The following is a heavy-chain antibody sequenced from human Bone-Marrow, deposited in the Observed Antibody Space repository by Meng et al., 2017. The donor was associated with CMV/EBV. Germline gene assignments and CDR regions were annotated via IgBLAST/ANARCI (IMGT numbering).Heavy chain of an antibody. CDR1: GGSISSSSYY. CDR3: ARVPTIFGVVGRFDY. J-gene: IGHJ4*02. D-gene: IGHD3-3*01. Sequence: SETLSLTCTVSGGSISSSSYYWGWIRQPPGKGLEWIGSIYYSGSTYYNPSLKSRVTISVDTSKNQFSLKLSSVTAADTAVYYCARVPTIFGVVGRFDYWGQGTLVTVSS. CDR2: IYYSGST. V-gene: IGHV4-39*07.